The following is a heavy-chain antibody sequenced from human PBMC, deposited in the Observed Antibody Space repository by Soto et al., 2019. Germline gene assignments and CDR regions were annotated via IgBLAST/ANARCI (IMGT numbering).Heavy chain of an antibody. V-gene: IGHV3-20*04. Sequence: PGGSLRLSCAASGFTFSNAWMSWVRQAPGKGLEWVSSINWNGGSTGYADSVKGRFTISRDNAKNSLYLQMNSLRAEDTALYYCARNFLTGYTNTYYYYGMDVWGQGTTVTVSS. J-gene: IGHJ6*02. CDR2: INWNGGST. D-gene: IGHD3-9*01. CDR3: ARNFLTGYTNTYYYYGMDV. CDR1: GFTFSNAW.